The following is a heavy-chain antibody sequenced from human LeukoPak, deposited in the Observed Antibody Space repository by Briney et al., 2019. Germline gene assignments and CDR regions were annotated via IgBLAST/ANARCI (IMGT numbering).Heavy chain of an antibody. CDR2: MNPNSGNT. V-gene: IGHV1-8*01. CDR1: GYTFTSYD. J-gene: IGHJ5*02. CDR3: ARTPGVAVAGTRAGLDP. D-gene: IGHD6-19*01. Sequence: GASVNDSCKASGYTFTSYDINWVRQATGQGLEWMGWMNPNSGNTGYAQKFQGRVTMTRNTSISTAYIELSSLRSEDSAVYYCARTPGVAVAGTRAGLDPWGQGTLVTVSS.